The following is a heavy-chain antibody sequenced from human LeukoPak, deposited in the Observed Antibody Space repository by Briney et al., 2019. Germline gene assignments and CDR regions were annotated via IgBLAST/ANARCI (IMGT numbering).Heavy chain of an antibody. D-gene: IGHD2-15*01. CDR3: AGDPAATGTWFDP. CDR1: GGSISSYY. CDR2: IYYSGST. J-gene: IGHJ5*02. Sequence: SETLSLTCTVSGGSISSYYWSWIRQPPGKGLEWIGYIYYSGSTNYNPSLKSRVTISVDTSKNQFSLKLSSVTAADTAVYYCAGDPAATGTWFDPWGQGTLVTVSS. V-gene: IGHV4-59*01.